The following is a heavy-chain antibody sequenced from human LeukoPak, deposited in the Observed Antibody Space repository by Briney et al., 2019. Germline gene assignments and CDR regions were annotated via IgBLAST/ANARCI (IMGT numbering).Heavy chain of an antibody. D-gene: IGHD6-19*01. CDR2: IIPIFGTA. J-gene: IGHJ6*03. V-gene: IGHV1-69*05. CDR3: ARAPELSRIAVAGTGYYYYYMDV. CDR1: GYTFNIYG. Sequence: ASVKVSCKASGYTFNIYGISWVRQAPGQGLEWMGGIIPIFGTANYAQRFQGRVTITTDESTSTAYMELSSLRSEDTAVYYCARAPELSRIAVAGTGYYYYYMDVWGKGTTVTVSS.